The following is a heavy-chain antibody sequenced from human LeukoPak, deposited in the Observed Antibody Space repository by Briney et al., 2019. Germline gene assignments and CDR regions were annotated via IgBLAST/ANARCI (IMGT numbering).Heavy chain of an antibody. V-gene: IGHV1-2*02. J-gene: IGHJ5*02. CDR3: ARVGIGGYDFWSGYYWFDP. CDR2: INPNSGGT. Sequence: ASVKVSCKASGYTFTGYYMHWVRQAPGQGLEWMGWINPNSGGTNYAQKFQGRVTMTRDTSISTAYMELSRLRSDDTAVYYCARVGIGGYDFWSGYYWFDPWGQGTLVTVSS. D-gene: IGHD3-3*01. CDR1: GYTFTGYY.